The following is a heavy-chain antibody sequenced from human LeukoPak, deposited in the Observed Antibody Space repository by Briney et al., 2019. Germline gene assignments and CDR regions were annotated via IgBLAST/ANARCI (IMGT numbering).Heavy chain of an antibody. V-gene: IGHV3-23*01. D-gene: IGHD3-3*01. J-gene: IGHJ4*02. Sequence: PGGSLRLSCAASGFTFSSYAMSWVRQAPGKGLEWVSAVGSSGGSTYYADSVKGRFTISRDDSKNTLYLQMNSLRAEDTAVYYCAKDHDFWSGWGQGTLVTVSS. CDR1: GFTFSSYA. CDR2: VGSSGGST. CDR3: AKDHDFWSG.